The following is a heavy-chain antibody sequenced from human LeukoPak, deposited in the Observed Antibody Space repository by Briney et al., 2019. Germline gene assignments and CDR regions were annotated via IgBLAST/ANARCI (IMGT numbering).Heavy chain of an antibody. D-gene: IGHD6-13*01. CDR2: ISSSSSYI. Sequence: GGSLRLSCAASGFTFSSYSMNWVRQAPGKGLEWVSSISSSSSYIYYADSVKGRFIISRDNAKNSLYLQMNSLRAEDTAVYYCARDSAYSSSPTWFDPWGQGTLVTVSS. V-gene: IGHV3-21*01. CDR3: ARDSAYSSSPTWFDP. J-gene: IGHJ5*02. CDR1: GFTFSSYS.